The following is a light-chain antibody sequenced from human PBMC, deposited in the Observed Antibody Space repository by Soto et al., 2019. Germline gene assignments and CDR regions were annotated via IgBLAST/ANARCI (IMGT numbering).Light chain of an antibody. CDR1: SSDVGSYNL. Sequence: QSALTQPASVSGSPGQSITISCTGTSSDVGSYNLVSWYQQYPDKAPKLMISEVTKRPSGVSDRFSGSKSGNTASLTISGLQAEDEADYYCCSYAGGVIFGGGTKVTAL. CDR2: EVT. V-gene: IGLV2-23*02. CDR3: CSYAGGVI. J-gene: IGLJ2*01.